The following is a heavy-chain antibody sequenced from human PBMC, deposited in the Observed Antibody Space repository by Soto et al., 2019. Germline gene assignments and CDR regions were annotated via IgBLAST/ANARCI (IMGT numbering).Heavy chain of an antibody. Sequence: QVQLVESGGGVVQPGRSLRLSCAASGFTFSSYGMHWVRQAPGKGLEWVAVISYDGSNKYYADSVKGRFTISRDNSKNTLYLQMNGLRAGDGAVYYGAKNIVATIYYGMDVWGQGPPVTVSS. CDR2: ISYDGSNK. CDR3: AKNIVATIYYGMDV. J-gene: IGHJ6*02. CDR1: GFTFSSYG. D-gene: IGHD5-12*01. V-gene: IGHV3-30*18.